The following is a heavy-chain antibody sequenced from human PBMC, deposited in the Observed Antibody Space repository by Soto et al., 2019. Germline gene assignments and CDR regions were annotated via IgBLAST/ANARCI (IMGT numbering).Heavy chain of an antibody. CDR1: GGSFSGYY. D-gene: IGHD6-13*01. J-gene: IGHJ6*03. CDR3: ARDFRPRAAAGTRYYYMDV. CDR2: INHSGST. Sequence: PSETLSLTCAVYGGSFSGYYWSWIRQPPGKGLEWIGEINHSGSTNYNPSLKSRVTISVDTSKNQFSLKLSSVTAADTAVYYCARDFRPRAAAGTRYYYMDVWGKGTTVTVAS. V-gene: IGHV4-34*01.